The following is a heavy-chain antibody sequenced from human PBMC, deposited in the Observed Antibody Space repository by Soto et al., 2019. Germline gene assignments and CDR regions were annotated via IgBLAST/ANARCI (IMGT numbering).Heavy chain of an antibody. CDR1: GFTYSTYT. J-gene: IGHJ4*02. D-gene: IGHD3-3*01. Sequence: GGSLRLSCAASGFTYSTYTMHWVRQAPGKGLEWVSYISSSSSTIYYADSVKGRFTISRDNAKNSLYLQMNSLRDEDTAVYYCASDCHSYFWSGYCPDYWGQGTLVTVSS. CDR2: ISSSSSTI. V-gene: IGHV3-48*02. CDR3: ASDCHSYFWSGYCPDY.